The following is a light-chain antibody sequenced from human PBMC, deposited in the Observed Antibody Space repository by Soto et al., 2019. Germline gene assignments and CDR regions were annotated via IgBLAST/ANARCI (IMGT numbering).Light chain of an antibody. Sequence: EIVLTQSPATLSLSPGERATLSCRASQSISRYLAWYQHKPGQAPRLLIYEASNRATGIPARLSGSGSGTDFTLTISSLEPEDFAVYFCQQRSNWPITCGQGTRLEIK. CDR3: QQRSNWPIT. CDR2: EAS. V-gene: IGKV3-11*01. CDR1: QSISRY. J-gene: IGKJ5*01.